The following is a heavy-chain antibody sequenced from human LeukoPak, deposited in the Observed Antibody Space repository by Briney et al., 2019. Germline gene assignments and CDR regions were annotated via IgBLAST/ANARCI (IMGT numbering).Heavy chain of an antibody. D-gene: IGHD3-22*01. CDR3: AATNTDSSGHYDDAH. Sequence: GGSLRLSCAASGFTFSSYAMSWVRQAPGKGLEWVSGISGSGGDTYYADSVKGRFTISRDNSKNTLYLQMNNLRAEGTAVYYCAATNTDSSGHYDDAHWGQGTLVTVSS. V-gene: IGHV3-23*01. J-gene: IGHJ4*02. CDR2: ISGSGGDT. CDR1: GFTFSSYA.